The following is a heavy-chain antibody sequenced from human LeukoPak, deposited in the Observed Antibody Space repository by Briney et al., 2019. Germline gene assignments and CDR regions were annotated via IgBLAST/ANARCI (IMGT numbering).Heavy chain of an antibody. CDR1: GFTFSGYS. Sequence: GGSLRLSCAASGFTFSGYSMNWVRQAPGKGLEWVSSISSSSSYIYYADSVKGRFTISRDNAKNSLYLQMNSLRAEDTAVYYCARETTYYYDSSGYYLDYWGQGTLVTVSS. D-gene: IGHD3-22*01. V-gene: IGHV3-21*01. CDR2: ISSSSSYI. J-gene: IGHJ4*02. CDR3: ARETTYYYDSSGYYLDY.